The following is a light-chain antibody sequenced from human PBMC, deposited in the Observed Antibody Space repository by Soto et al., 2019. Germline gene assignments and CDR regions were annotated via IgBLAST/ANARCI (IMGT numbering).Light chain of an antibody. J-gene: IGLJ2*01. Sequence: QSALTQPRSVSGSPGQSVTISCTGTSSDFGGYDYVSWYQHHPGKAPKLMIYDVSKRPSGVPDRFSGSKSGNTASLTISGLQAEDEADYYCCSFAGSNTLVFGGGTKLTVL. CDR3: CSFAGSNTLV. CDR2: DVS. CDR1: SSDFGGYDY. V-gene: IGLV2-11*01.